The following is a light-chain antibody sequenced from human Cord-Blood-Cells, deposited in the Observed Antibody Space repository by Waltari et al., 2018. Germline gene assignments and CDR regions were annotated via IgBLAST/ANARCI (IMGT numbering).Light chain of an antibody. CDR3: QQRSNWPPST. Sequence: EIVLTQSPATLSLSPGERATLSCRASQSVSSYLACYQQKPGQAPRLLIYNASNRATGIPPRFSGSGSGTDFTLTISSLEPEDFAVYYCQQRSNWPPSTFGQGTKVEIK. CDR1: QSVSSY. V-gene: IGKV3-11*01. J-gene: IGKJ1*01. CDR2: NAS.